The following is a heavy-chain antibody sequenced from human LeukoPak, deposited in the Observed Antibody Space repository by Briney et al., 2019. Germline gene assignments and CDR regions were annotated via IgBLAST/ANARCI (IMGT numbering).Heavy chain of an antibody. J-gene: IGHJ4*02. CDR3: ATTVGATTSKPYYFDY. CDR1: GGTFSSYA. D-gene: IGHD1-26*01. CDR2: IIPILGIA. V-gene: IGHV1-69*04. Sequence: GASVKVSCKASGGTFSSYAISWVRQAPGQGLEWMGRIIPILGIANYAQKFQGRVTMTTDTSTSTAYMELRSLRSDDTAVYYCATTVGATTSKPYYFDYWGQGTLVTVSS.